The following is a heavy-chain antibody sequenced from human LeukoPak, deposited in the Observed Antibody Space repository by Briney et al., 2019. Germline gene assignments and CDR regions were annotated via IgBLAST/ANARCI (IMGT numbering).Heavy chain of an antibody. Sequence: SGTLSLTCAVSGGSITSSQHWWSWARQPPGKGLEWIGEVYHSGTTNYNPSLKSRVTMSLDKSKNQFSLRLSSVTAADTAVYYCARRYSGRFYIGWGQGTLVTVSS. V-gene: IGHV4-4*02. D-gene: IGHD1-26*01. J-gene: IGHJ1*01. CDR3: ARRYSGRFYIG. CDR1: GGSITSSQHW. CDR2: VYHSGTT.